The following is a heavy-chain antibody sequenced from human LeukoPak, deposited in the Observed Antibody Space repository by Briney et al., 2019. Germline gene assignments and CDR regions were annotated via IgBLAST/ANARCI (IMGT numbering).Heavy chain of an antibody. J-gene: IGHJ6*02. V-gene: IGHV3-48*03. Sequence: GGSLRLSCAASGFTFSSYAMNWVRQAPGKGLEWVAYITGSGRIIYYADSVKGRFTISRDNAKNSLYLQMNSLRAEDTAVYYCASTGGYGSGTYDYYYFGTDVWGQGTTVTVSS. CDR1: GFTFSSYA. CDR3: ASTGGYGSGTYDYYYFGTDV. D-gene: IGHD3-10*01. CDR2: ITGSGRII.